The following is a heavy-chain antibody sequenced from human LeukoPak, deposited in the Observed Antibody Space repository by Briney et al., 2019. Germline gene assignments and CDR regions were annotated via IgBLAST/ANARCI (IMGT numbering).Heavy chain of an antibody. CDR2: INPNSGGT. J-gene: IGHJ6*02. Sequence: ASVTVSCKASGYTFTGYYMHWVRQAPGQGLEWMGWINPNSGGTNYAQKFQGRVTMTRDTSISTAYMELSRLRSDDTAVYYCATSGVRFLEWLLPNTYYYYYGMDVWGQGTTVTVSS. CDR3: ATSGVRFLEWLLPNTYYYYYGMDV. D-gene: IGHD3-3*01. V-gene: IGHV1-2*02. CDR1: GYTFTGYY.